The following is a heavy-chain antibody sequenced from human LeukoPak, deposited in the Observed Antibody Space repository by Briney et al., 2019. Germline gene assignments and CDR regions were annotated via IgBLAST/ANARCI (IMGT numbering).Heavy chain of an antibody. CDR1: GVSFSGYY. D-gene: IGHD2-15*01. CDR2: INHSGST. J-gene: IGHJ4*02. CDR3: AKEKGYCSGGSCYGGTFDY. Sequence: SETLSLTCAVYGVSFSGYYWSWIRQPPGKGLEWIGEINHSGSTNYNPSLKSRVTTSVDTSKNQFSLKLSSVTAADTAVYYCAKEKGYCSGGSCYGGTFDYWGQGTLVTVSS. V-gene: IGHV4-34*01.